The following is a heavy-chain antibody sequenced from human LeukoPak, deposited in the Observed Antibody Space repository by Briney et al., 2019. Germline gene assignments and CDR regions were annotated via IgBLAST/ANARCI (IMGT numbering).Heavy chain of an antibody. CDR2: IEQNGNEK. D-gene: IGHD3-10*01. CDR3: TRYYGSGSPYREYYFDY. CDR1: GFSLSSYW. V-gene: IGHV3-7*01. J-gene: IGHJ4*02. Sequence: GGSLRLSCAASGFSLSSYWMSWDRQAPGKGPEWVANIEQNGNEKYHVDSVKGRFTISRDNAKNSLYLQMNSLRAEDTAVYYCTRYYGSGSPYREYYFDYWGQGTLVTVSS.